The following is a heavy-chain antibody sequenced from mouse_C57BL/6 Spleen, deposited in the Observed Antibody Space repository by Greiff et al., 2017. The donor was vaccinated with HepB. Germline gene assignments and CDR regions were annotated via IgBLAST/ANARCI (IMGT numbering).Heavy chain of an antibody. Sequence: EVQLQESGGGLVKPGGSLKLSCAASGFTFSDYGMHWVRQAPEKGLEWVAYISSGSSTIYYADTVKGRFTISRDNAKNTLFLQMTSLRSEDTAMYYCARNTLGRFDYWGQGTTLTVSS. CDR2: ISSGSSTI. V-gene: IGHV5-17*01. CDR1: GFTFSDYG. D-gene: IGHD4-1*01. J-gene: IGHJ2*01. CDR3: ARNTLGRFDY.